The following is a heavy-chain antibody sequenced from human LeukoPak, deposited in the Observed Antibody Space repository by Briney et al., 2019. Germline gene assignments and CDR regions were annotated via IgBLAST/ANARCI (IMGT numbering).Heavy chain of an antibody. CDR2: INPNSGGT. V-gene: IGHV1-2*02. Sequence: GASVKVSCKASGYTFTGYYMHWVRQAPGQGLEWMGWINPNSGGTNYAQQFQGRVTMTRDTSISTAYMELSRLRSDDTAVYYCARAGSGWYTPIDSWGQGTLVTVSS. CDR1: GYTFTGYY. D-gene: IGHD6-19*01. J-gene: IGHJ4*02. CDR3: ARAGSGWYTPIDS.